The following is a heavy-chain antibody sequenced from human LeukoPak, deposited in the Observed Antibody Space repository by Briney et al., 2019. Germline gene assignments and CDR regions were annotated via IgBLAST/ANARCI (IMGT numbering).Heavy chain of an antibody. CDR2: INHSGST. V-gene: IGHV4-34*01. Sequence: PSETLSLTCAVYGGSFSGYYWSWIRQPPGKGLEWIGEINHSGSTNYNPSLKSRVTISVDTSKNQFSLKLSSVTAADTAVYYCAMNYCSGGSCYAPDYWGQGTLVTVSS. D-gene: IGHD2-15*01. J-gene: IGHJ4*02. CDR3: AMNYCSGGSCYAPDY. CDR1: GGSFSGYY.